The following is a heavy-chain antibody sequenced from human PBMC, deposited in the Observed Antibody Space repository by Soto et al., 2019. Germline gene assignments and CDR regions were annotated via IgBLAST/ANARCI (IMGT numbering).Heavy chain of an antibody. CDR3: AREVRSWSDSGLQYFDL. J-gene: IGHJ2*01. V-gene: IGHV1-69*12. CDR2: IIPIFGTA. CDR1: GGTFSSYA. Sequence: QVQLVQSGAEVKKPGSSVKVSCKASGGTFSSYAISWVRQAPGQGLEWMGGIIPIFGTANYAQKFQGRVTITADESTSTAYMELSSLRSEDTAVYYCAREVRSWSDSGLQYFDLWGRGTLVTVSS. D-gene: IGHD1-26*01.